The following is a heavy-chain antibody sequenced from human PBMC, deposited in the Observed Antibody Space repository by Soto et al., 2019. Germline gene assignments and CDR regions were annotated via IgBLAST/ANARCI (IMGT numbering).Heavy chain of an antibody. J-gene: IGHJ6*02. CDR1: GGSFSGYY. CDR2: INHSGST. Sequence: SETLSLTCAVYGGSFSGYYWSWIRQPPGKGLEWIGEINHSGSTNYNPSLKSRVTISVDTSKNQFSLKLSSVTAADTAVYYCARGVTIFGVVTAPLYYYYYGMDVWGQGTTVTVSS. V-gene: IGHV4-34*01. D-gene: IGHD3-3*01. CDR3: ARGVTIFGVVTAPLYYYYYGMDV.